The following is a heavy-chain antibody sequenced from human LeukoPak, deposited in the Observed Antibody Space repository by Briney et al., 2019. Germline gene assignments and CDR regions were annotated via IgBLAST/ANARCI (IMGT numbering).Heavy chain of an antibody. V-gene: IGHV4-59*01. J-gene: IGHJ4*02. CDR1: GGSISSYY. D-gene: IGHD6-13*01. CDR3: ARGDVAAGLFDY. Sequence: SETLSLTCTVSGGSISSYYWSWIRQPPGKGLEWIGYIYYSGSTNYNPSLKSRVTISVDTSKNQFSLKLSSVTAADTAVYYCARGDVAAGLFDYWGQGTLVTVSS. CDR2: IYYSGST.